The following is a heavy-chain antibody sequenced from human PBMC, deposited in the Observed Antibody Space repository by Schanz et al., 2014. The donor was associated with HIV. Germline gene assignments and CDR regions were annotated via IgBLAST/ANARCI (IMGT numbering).Heavy chain of an antibody. CDR2: IWYDGSNK. Sequence: QVQLVESGGGVVQPGRSLRLSCAASGFTFSSYGMHWVRQAPGKGLEWVAVIWYDGSNKYYADSVKGRFTISRDNSKNAMYLQMNRLRAEDTAVYYCARDWRQNYDFWSGSIGVIGMDVWGQGTTVTVSS. CDR3: ARDWRQNYDFWSGSIGVIGMDV. CDR1: GFTFSSYG. D-gene: IGHD3-3*01. V-gene: IGHV3-33*01. J-gene: IGHJ6*02.